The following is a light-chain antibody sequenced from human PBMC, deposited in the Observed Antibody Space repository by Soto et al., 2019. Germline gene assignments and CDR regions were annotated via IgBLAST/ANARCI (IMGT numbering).Light chain of an antibody. J-gene: IGKJ2*01. V-gene: IGKV3-20*01. CDR1: QSVSSNH. CDR3: QQYDGSPPYT. CDR2: GAS. Sequence: EIVLTQSPGTLSLSPGERATLSCRASQSVSSNHLAWYQQKPGQAPSLLIYGASSRATGIPDRFSGSGSGTDFTLTITRLEPEDFAVYYCQQYDGSPPYTFGQGTKLEIK.